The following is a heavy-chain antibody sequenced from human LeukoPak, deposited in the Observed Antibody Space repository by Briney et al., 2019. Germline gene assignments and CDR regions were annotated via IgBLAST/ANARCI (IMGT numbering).Heavy chain of an antibody. V-gene: IGHV3-9*01. D-gene: IGHD6-19*01. Sequence: GGSLRLSRAASGFTFADYAMHWGRHGPGEGLEWVSGISWHSGSIGYADSVKGRFTISRDNAKNSLYLQMNSLRAEDTALYYCANSGWYPWGHGTLVTVSS. J-gene: IGHJ5*02. CDR2: ISWHSGSI. CDR1: GFTFADYA. CDR3: ANSGWYP.